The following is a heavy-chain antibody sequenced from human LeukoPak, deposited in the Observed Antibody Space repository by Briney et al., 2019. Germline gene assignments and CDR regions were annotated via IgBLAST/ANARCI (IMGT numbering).Heavy chain of an antibody. V-gene: IGHV1-69*05. D-gene: IGHD3-22*01. J-gene: IGHJ1*01. Sequence: ASVKVSCKASGGTFSSYAISWVGQAPGQGLEWMGGIIPIFGTANYAQKFQGRVTITTDESTSTAYMELSSLRSEDTAVYYCARGHFGYYDSSGRAFQHWGQGTLVTVSS. CDR3: ARGHFGYYDSSGRAFQH. CDR1: GGTFSSYA. CDR2: IIPIFGTA.